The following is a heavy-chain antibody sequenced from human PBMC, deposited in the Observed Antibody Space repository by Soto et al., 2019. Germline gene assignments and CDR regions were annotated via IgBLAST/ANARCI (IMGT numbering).Heavy chain of an antibody. D-gene: IGHD2-2*01. CDR3: ARGGIVVVPAPHLFDC. Sequence: QVQLVQSGAEVKKPGASVKVSCKASGYTFTGYYMHWVRQAPGQGLEWMGWINPNSGGTNYAQKFQGWVTMTRDTSISTAYMELSRLRSDATAVYYCARGGIVVVPAPHLFDCWGQGTLVTVSS. J-gene: IGHJ4*02. V-gene: IGHV1-2*04. CDR2: INPNSGGT. CDR1: GYTFTGYY.